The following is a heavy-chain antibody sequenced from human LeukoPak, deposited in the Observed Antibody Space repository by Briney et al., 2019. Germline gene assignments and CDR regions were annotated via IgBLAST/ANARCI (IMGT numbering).Heavy chain of an antibody. Sequence: ASVKVSCKASGGTFSSYAISWVRQAPGQGLEWMGRIIPIFGTANYAQKSQGRVTITTDESTSTAYMELSSLRSEDTAVYYCARDSIFGVVINAFDIWGQGTMVTVSS. CDR1: GGTFSSYA. J-gene: IGHJ3*02. V-gene: IGHV1-69*05. D-gene: IGHD3-3*01. CDR2: IIPIFGTA. CDR3: ARDSIFGVVINAFDI.